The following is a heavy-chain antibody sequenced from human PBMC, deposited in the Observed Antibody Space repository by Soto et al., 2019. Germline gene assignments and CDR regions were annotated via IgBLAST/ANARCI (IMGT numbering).Heavy chain of an antibody. CDR3: ARISREPFINMVRGVITPSSCMDV. CDR2: ISAYNGNT. V-gene: IGHV1-18*01. CDR1: GYTFTSYG. D-gene: IGHD3-10*01. Sequence: ASVKVSCKASGYTFTSYGISWVRQAPGQGLEWMGWISAYNGNTNYAQKLQGRITMTTDTSASTAYMELRSLRSDDTAVYYCARISREPFINMVRGVITPSSCMDVWGKGTTVTVSS. J-gene: IGHJ6*03.